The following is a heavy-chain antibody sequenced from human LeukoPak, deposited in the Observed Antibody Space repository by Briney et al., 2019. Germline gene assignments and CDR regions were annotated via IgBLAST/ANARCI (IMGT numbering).Heavy chain of an antibody. CDR2: IYYSGSP. V-gene: IGHV4-59*08. CDR1: GGSISTYY. J-gene: IGHJ3*02. D-gene: IGHD6-19*01. Sequence: SETLSLTCTVSGGSISTYYWNWIRQPPGEGLECIGYIYYSGSPSYNPSLRSRVTISVDTSKNQFSLKLSSVTAADTAVYYCARRLANSSGHRDAFDIWGQGTMVTVSS. CDR3: ARRLANSSGHRDAFDI.